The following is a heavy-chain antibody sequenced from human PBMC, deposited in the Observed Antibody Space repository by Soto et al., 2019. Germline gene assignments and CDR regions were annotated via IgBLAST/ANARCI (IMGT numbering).Heavy chain of an antibody. CDR1: GFTFSSYA. D-gene: IGHD2-2*01. CDR2: ISYDGSNK. V-gene: IGHV3-30-3*01. Sequence: GGSLRLSCAASGFTFSSYAMHWVRQAPGKGLEWVAVISYDGSNKYYADSVKGRFTISRDNSKNTLYLQMNSLRAEDTAVYYCARDADDIVVVPAATTADSPDYWGQGTLVTVSS. CDR3: ARDADDIVVVPAATTADSPDY. J-gene: IGHJ4*02.